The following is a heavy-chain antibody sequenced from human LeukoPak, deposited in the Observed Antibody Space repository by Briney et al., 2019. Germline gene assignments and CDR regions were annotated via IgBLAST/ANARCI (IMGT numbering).Heavy chain of an antibody. Sequence: TGGPLRLSCAASGFTFSSYAMSWVRQAPGKGLEWVSAISGSGGSTYYADSVKGRFTISRDNSKNTLYLQMNSLRAEDTAVYYCASRSGYYTMVFYYGMDVWGQGTTVTVSS. CDR1: GFTFSSYA. CDR3: ASRSGYYTMVFYYGMDV. CDR2: ISGSGGST. V-gene: IGHV3-23*01. J-gene: IGHJ6*02. D-gene: IGHD3-3*01.